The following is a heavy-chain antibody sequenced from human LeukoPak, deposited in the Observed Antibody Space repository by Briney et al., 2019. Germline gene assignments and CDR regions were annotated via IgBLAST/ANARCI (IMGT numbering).Heavy chain of an antibody. Sequence: SETLSLTCAVYGGSLSGYYWSWIRQPPGKGLEWIGEINHSGSTNYNPYPKSRVTISVDTSKNQFSLKLSSVTAADTAVYYCARGVRDLWSGSHYYFDYWGQGTLVTVSS. CDR2: INHSGST. J-gene: IGHJ4*02. CDR3: ARGVRDLWSGSHYYFDY. V-gene: IGHV4-34*01. CDR1: GGSLSGYY. D-gene: IGHD3-3*01.